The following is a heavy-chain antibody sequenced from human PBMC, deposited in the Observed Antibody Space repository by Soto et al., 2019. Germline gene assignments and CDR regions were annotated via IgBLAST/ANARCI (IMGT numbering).Heavy chain of an antibody. D-gene: IGHD1-20*01. V-gene: IGHV4-34*01. J-gene: IGHJ4*02. CDR1: GGSFSGYY. CDR3: ARDGSKWKLGY. Sequence: KSSETLSLTCAVYGGSFSGYYWSWIRQPPGKGLEWIGEINHSGSTNYNPSLKSRVTISVDTSKNQFSLKLSSVTAADTAVYYCARDGSKWKLGYWGQGTLVTVS. CDR2: INHSGST.